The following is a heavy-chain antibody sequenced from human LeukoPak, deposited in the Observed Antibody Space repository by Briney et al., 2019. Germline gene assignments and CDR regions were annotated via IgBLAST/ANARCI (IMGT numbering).Heavy chain of an antibody. J-gene: IGHJ4*02. D-gene: IGHD6-13*01. Sequence: PGGSLRLSCVASGFTFSSYGMYWVRQAPGKGLEWVAFIRYDGSDKYYADSVKGRFTISRDNSKNTLYLQMNSLGAEATAVYYCARGRAAAGHFDLWGQGTLVTVSS. CDR1: GFTFSSYG. CDR3: ARGRAAAGHFDL. CDR2: IRYDGSDK. V-gene: IGHV3-30*02.